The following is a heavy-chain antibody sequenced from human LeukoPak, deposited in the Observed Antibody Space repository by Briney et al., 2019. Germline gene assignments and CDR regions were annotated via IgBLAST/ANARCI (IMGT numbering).Heavy chain of an antibody. V-gene: IGHV3-74*01. J-gene: IGHJ4*02. Sequence: GGSLRLSCAASGFTFSSYWMHWVRQAPGKGLVWVSRIYSDGSTTSYADSVKGRFTISEDNAKNPRYLQMNSLRAEDTAVYYCASDGSLPDYRGQGTLVTVSS. CDR3: ASDGSLPDY. CDR1: GFTFSSYW. CDR2: IYSDGSTT.